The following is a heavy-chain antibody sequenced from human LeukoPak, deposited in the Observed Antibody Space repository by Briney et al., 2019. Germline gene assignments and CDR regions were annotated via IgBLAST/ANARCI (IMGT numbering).Heavy chain of an antibody. CDR1: GFTFSSYG. D-gene: IGHD2-2*01. CDR2: MSGGGGST. CDR3: AKSHCGSFSCSRAEF. Sequence: GGSLRLSCAASGFTFSSYGMSWVRQAPGKRLEWVSAMSGGGGSTFYADSVKGRFTISRDNSKNTLYLQMNSLRDEDTAVYYCAKSHCGSFSCSRAEFWGQGTLVTVSS. J-gene: IGHJ4*02. V-gene: IGHV3-23*01.